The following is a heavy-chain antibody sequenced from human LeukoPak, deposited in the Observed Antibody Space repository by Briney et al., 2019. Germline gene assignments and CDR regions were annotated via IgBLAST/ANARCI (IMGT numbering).Heavy chain of an antibody. J-gene: IGHJ1*01. CDR2: INPHSGDT. CDR1: GCTFTAYY. D-gene: IGHD2-15*01. CDR3: ARDYCSGGSCYSTYQH. V-gene: IGHV1-2*06. Sequence: ASVKVSCKASGCTFTAYYIHWVRQAPGQGLEWMGRINPHSGDTDFAQMFHGRVALTSDTSISTAYMELSRLKSDDTAVYYCARDYCSGGSCYSTYQHWGQGTLVTVSS.